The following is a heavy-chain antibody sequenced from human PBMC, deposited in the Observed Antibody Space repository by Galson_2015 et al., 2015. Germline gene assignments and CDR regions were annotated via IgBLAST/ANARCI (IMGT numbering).Heavy chain of an antibody. CDR2: INAGNGNT. Sequence: SVKVSCKASGFTFTSHAIHWVRQAPGQRLEWMGWINAGNGNTKYSQNFQGRVTITRDTSTVYMELSSLRSEDSAVYYCARGAFRGAMIVVVQDAFDIWGQGTMVTVSS. CDR1: GFTFTSHA. V-gene: IGHV1-3*01. CDR3: ARGAFRGAMIVVVQDAFDI. J-gene: IGHJ3*02. D-gene: IGHD3-22*01.